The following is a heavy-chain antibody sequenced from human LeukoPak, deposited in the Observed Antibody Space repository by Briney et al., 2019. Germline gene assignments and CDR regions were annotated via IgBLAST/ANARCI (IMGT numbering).Heavy chain of an antibody. CDR1: GDSISSSHYY. D-gene: IGHD1-26*01. CDR2: INHSGST. V-gene: IGHV4-39*07. Sequence: SETLSLTCSVSGDSISSSHYYWGWIRQTPGKGLEWIGEINHSGSTNYNPSLKSRVTISVDTSKNQFSLKLSSVTAADTAVYYCARSHGGGSYYWFDPWGQGTLVSVSS. J-gene: IGHJ5*02. CDR3: ARSHGGGSYYWFDP.